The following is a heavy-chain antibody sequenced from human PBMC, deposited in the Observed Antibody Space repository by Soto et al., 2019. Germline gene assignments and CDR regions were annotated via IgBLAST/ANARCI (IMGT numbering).Heavy chain of an antibody. CDR3: ARRRITIFGVAPGAFDI. Sequence: SETLCLTSTVAGGYIGSYYWSWIRQPPGKGLEWIGYIYYSGSTNYNPSLKSRVTISVDTSKNQFSLKLSSVTAADTAVYYCARRRITIFGVAPGAFDIWGQGTMVTVSS. CDR1: GGYIGSYY. V-gene: IGHV4-59*01. J-gene: IGHJ3*02. CDR2: IYYSGST. D-gene: IGHD3-3*01.